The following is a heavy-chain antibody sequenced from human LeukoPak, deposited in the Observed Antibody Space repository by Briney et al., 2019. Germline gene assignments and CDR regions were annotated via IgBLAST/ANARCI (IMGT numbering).Heavy chain of an antibody. Sequence: GGSLRLSCAASGFTFSSYGMNWVRQAPGKGLEWVANIKQDGSEKYYVDSVKGRFTISRDNAKNSLYLQMNSLRAEDTAVYYCAKSESSSSGDIWGQGTLVTVSS. CDR2: IKQDGSEK. D-gene: IGHD6-6*01. CDR1: GFTFSSYG. V-gene: IGHV3-7*03. J-gene: IGHJ4*02. CDR3: AKSESSSSGDI.